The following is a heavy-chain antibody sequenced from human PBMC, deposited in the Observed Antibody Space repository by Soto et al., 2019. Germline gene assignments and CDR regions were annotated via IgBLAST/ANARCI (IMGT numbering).Heavy chain of an antibody. CDR3: AKAYSTGTKGGIYNAMDV. CDR2: ISGSGGST. V-gene: IGHV3-23*01. D-gene: IGHD1-7*01. CDR1: EFTFSSHA. Sequence: EVQVLESGGGLVQPGGSLRLSCAASEFTFSSHAMSWVRQAPGKGLEWVSGISGSGGSTYYADSVKGRFTISRDNSKNTLYLQMNSLRAEDTAVYYCAKAYSTGTKGGIYNAMDVWGQGTTVTVSS. J-gene: IGHJ6*02.